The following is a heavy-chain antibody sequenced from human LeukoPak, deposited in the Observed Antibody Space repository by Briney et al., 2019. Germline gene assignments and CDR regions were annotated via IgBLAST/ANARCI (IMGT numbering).Heavy chain of an antibody. V-gene: IGHV4-34*01. CDR2: INHSGST. Sequence: SETLSLTCAVYGGSFSGYYWSWIRQPPGKGLEWIGEINHSGSTNYNPSLKSRVTISVDTSENQFSLKLSSVTVADTAVYFCARTRPKYSSSWYADYFDYWGQGTPVTVSS. CDR3: ARTRPKYSSSWYADYFDY. D-gene: IGHD6-13*01. CDR1: GGSFSGYY. J-gene: IGHJ4*02.